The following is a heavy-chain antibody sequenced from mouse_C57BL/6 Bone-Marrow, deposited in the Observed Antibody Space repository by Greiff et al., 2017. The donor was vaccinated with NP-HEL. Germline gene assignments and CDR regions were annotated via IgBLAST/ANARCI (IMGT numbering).Heavy chain of an antibody. CDR3: ARGCSFLYYYAMDY. CDR1: GYTFTSYW. D-gene: IGHD1-1*01. Sequence: QVQLQQPGAALVKPGASVKLSCKASGYTFTSYWMHWVKQRPGQGLAWIGLIHPNSGSTNYNEKFNSKATLTVDKSSSTAYMQLSSLTSEDSAVYYCARGCSFLYYYAMDYWGQGTSVTVSS. V-gene: IGHV1-64*01. J-gene: IGHJ4*01. CDR2: IHPNSGST.